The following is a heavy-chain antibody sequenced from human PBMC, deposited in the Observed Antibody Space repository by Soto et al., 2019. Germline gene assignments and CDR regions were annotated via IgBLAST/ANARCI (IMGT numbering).Heavy chain of an antibody. J-gene: IGHJ4*02. CDR1: GGSISTGGYY. CDR3: ARDIRGKMASYYDSSGQTLDY. V-gene: IGHV4-31*03. D-gene: IGHD3-22*01. Sequence: PSETLSLTCTVSGGSISTGGYYWNWIRQHPGKGLEWIGYFYYSGSTYYNPSLKSRVTISVDKSKNQFSLRLSSVTAADTAVYYCARDIRGKMASYYDSSGQTLDYWGQGTLVTVSS. CDR2: FYYSGST.